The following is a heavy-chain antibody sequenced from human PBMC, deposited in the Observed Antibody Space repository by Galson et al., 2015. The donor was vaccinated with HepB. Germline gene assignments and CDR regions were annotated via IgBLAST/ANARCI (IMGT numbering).Heavy chain of an antibody. J-gene: IGHJ1*01. Sequence: SLRLSCAGSGFTFSSYAMSWVRQAPGKGLEWVSGISGGGGTTYYADSVKGRFTISRDNSKNTLYLQMNRLRAEDTAVYYCAKESAVGKTPFVEHWGQGTLVTVSS. CDR3: AKESAVGKTPFVEH. CDR2: ISGGGGTT. CDR1: GFTFSSYA. V-gene: IGHV3-23*01. D-gene: IGHD1-26*01.